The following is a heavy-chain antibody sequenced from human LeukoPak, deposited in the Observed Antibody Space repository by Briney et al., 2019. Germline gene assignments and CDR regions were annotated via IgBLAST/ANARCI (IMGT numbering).Heavy chain of an antibody. CDR3: AKDSQSSGRSYFDY. D-gene: IGHD6-19*01. CDR2: ISYDGSNK. V-gene: IGHV3-30*18. CDR1: GFTFSSYG. J-gene: IGHJ4*02. Sequence: GRSLRLSCAASGFTFSSYGMHWVRQAPGKGLEGVAVISYDGSNKYYADSVKGRFTISRDNSKNTLYLQMNSLRAEDTAVYYCAKDSQSSGRSYFDYWGQGTLVTVSS.